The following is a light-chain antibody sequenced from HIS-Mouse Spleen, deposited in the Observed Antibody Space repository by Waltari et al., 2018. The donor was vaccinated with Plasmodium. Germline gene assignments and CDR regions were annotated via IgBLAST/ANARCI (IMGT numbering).Light chain of an antibody. V-gene: IGKV1-5*03. Sequence: DIQMTQSPSTLSASVGDRVPNTCRASQSISSRFAWYQQKPGKAPKLLIYKASSLESGVPSRFSGSGSGTEFTLTISSLQPDDFATYYCQQYNSYSWTFGQGTKVEIK. CDR3: QQYNSYSWT. J-gene: IGKJ1*01. CDR1: QSISSR. CDR2: KAS.